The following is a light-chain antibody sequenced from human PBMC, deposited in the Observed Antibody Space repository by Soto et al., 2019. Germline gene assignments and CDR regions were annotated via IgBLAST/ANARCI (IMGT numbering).Light chain of an antibody. Sequence: ELLLTQSPGTLSLSPGDRAPLSCRASQTISSSDLAWYQQKPGQAPRLLIYAASXRATDIPDRFSGSGYGTDFTVTISRLEPEDFAVYYCQQYNNSPSFGQGTKL. V-gene: IGKV3-20*01. CDR3: QQYNNSPS. CDR1: QTISSSD. J-gene: IGKJ1*01. CDR2: AAS.